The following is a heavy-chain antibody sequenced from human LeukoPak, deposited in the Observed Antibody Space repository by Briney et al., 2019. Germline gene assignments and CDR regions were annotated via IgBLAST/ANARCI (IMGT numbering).Heavy chain of an antibody. J-gene: IGHJ3*02. Sequence: GGSLRLSCAASGFTFSTYFMHWVRQAPGKGLEWVADIASDGSHTLYVESVKGRFTISRDNSKNTLYLQMNSLRAEDTAVYFCARERQDTILHSGAFDIWGQGTMVTVSS. V-gene: IGHV3-30-3*01. D-gene: IGHD2-21*01. CDR2: IASDGSHT. CDR1: GFTFSTYF. CDR3: ARERQDTILHSGAFDI.